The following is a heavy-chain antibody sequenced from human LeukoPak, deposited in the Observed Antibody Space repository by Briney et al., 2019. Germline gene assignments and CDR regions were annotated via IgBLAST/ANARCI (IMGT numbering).Heavy chain of an antibody. D-gene: IGHD3-16*02. CDR2: ISGSGGST. Sequence: GGSLRLSCAASGFTFSSYAMSWVRQAPGKGLEWVSAISGSGGSTYYADSVKGRFTISRDNSKNTLYPQMNSLRAEDTAVYYCAKSLGDYVWGSYLFDYWGQGTLVTVSS. CDR3: AKSLGDYVWGSYLFDY. J-gene: IGHJ4*02. V-gene: IGHV3-23*01. CDR1: GFTFSSYA.